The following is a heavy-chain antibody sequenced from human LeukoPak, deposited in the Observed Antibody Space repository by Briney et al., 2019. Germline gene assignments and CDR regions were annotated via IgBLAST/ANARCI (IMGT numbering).Heavy chain of an antibody. J-gene: IGHJ4*02. CDR3: AREDWYDSSGYNPFDY. Sequence: GSLRLSCVASGFTFSTYTMNWVRQAPGKGLEWVSSISTSSTIYYADSVKGRFTISRDNAKNSLYLQMNSLRDEDTAVYFCAREDWYDSSGYNPFDYWGQGTLVTVSS. V-gene: IGHV3-48*02. D-gene: IGHD3-22*01. CDR2: ISTSSTI. CDR1: GFTFSTYT.